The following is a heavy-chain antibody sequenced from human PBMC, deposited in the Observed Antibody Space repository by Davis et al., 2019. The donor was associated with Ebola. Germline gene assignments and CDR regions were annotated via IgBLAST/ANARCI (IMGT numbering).Heavy chain of an antibody. CDR3: AIPGMASDY. CDR2: IYYSGST. J-gene: IGHJ4*02. V-gene: IGHV4-39*07. D-gene: IGHD5-24*01. CDR1: GGSINNSYYY. Sequence: PSETLSLTCTVSGGSINNSYYYWGWIRQPPGKGLEWIGSIYYSGSTYYNPSLKSRVTISVDTSKNQFSLKLISVTAADTAVYYCAIPGMASDYWGQGTLVTVSS.